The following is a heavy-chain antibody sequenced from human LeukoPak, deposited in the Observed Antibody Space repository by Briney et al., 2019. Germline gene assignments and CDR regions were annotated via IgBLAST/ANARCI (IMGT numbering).Heavy chain of an antibody. J-gene: IGHJ6*02. D-gene: IGHD2-2*02. V-gene: IGHV1-18*01. CDR1: GYTFTSYG. CDR2: ISAYNGNT. Sequence: GASVKVSCKASGYTFTSYGINWVRQAPGQGLEWMGWISAYNGNTNYAQKLQGRVTMTTDTSTSTAYMELRSLRSDDTAVYYCARFDGRYCSSTSCYTPRKIYYYYGMDVWGQGTTVTVSS. CDR3: ARFDGRYCSSTSCYTPRKIYYYYGMDV.